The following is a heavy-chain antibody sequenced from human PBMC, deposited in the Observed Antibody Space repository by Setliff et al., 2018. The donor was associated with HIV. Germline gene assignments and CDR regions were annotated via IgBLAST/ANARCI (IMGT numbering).Heavy chain of an antibody. V-gene: IGHV4-39*07. Sequence: SETLSLTCTVSGGSISSNSYYWGWFRQPPGKGLEWIGSIYYSGSTYYNPSLKSRVTISVDTSKNQFSLKLSSVTAADTAVYYCARLQGYSSSWYVISGSFDYWGQGILVTVSS. CDR2: IYYSGST. D-gene: IGHD6-13*01. J-gene: IGHJ4*02. CDR1: GGSISSNSYY. CDR3: ARLQGYSSSWYVISGSFDY.